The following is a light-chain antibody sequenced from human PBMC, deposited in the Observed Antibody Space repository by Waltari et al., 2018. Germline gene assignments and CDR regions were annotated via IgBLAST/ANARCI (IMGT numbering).Light chain of an antibody. CDR3: QQGNSYPRT. CDR2: YAN. Sequence: IQMSQSPSSLSASVGDRVTITCRASQGISSYLNWYQQKPGKAPKLLIYYANSLASGVPSRFSGSGSGTEFTLTISSLQPEDFATYYCQQGNSYPRTFGQGTKVGIK. V-gene: IGKV1-13*02. CDR1: QGISSY. J-gene: IGKJ1*01.